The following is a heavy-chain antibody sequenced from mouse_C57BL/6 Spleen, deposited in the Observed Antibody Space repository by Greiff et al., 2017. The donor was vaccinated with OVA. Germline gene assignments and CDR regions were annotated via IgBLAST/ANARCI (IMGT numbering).Heavy chain of an antibody. V-gene: IGHV1-69*01. D-gene: IGHD1-1*01. CDR1: GYTFTSYW. J-gene: IGHJ4*01. CDR3: ARVYGSSYYAMDY. Sequence: QVQLQQPGAELVMPGASVKLSCKASGYTFTSYWMPWVKQRPGQGLEWIGEIDPSDSYTNYNQKFKGKSTLTVDKSSSTAYMQLSSLTSEDSAVYYCARVYGSSYYAMDYWGQGTSVTVSS. CDR2: IDPSDSYT.